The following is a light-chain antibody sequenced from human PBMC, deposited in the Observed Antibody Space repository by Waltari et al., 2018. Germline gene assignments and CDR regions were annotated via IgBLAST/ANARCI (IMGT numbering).Light chain of an antibody. J-gene: IGLJ2*01. CDR1: SSDLGFSYF. CDR3: TSSTFSSPL. V-gene: IGLV2-14*03. Sequence: QSALTQPASVSGSPGQSINVSCTAHSSDLGFSYFVSLYQHHPGQAPKLIIYDVFKRPSGVSNRFSGSKSGNTASLSISGLQADDEGDYYCTSSTFSSPLFGGGTKLTVL. CDR2: DVF.